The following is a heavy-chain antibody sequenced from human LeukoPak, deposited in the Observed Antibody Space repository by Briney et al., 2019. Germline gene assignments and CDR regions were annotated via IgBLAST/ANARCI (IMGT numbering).Heavy chain of an antibody. CDR1: EFTFSGYW. Sequence: PGGSLRLSCAASEFTFSGYWMSWFRQAPGKGLEWVATIKQDGSETDYVDSVKGRFTISRDNAKNSLYLQMSSLRIEDTAVYYCARAQWRRPDYWGQGTLVTVSS. V-gene: IGHV3-7*02. CDR3: ARAQWRRPDY. J-gene: IGHJ4*02. CDR2: IKQDGSET. D-gene: IGHD5-12*01.